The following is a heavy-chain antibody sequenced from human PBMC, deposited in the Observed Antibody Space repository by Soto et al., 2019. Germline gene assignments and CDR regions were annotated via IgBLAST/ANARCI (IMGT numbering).Heavy chain of an antibody. CDR3: ARVVPGAEAWFGP. Sequence: QVQLVQSGGEVKRPGASVKVSCKTSGYTFSNYGITWVRQAPGHPLEWLGWISLYSDGTNYAQKFQGRVSMTTDTSTTTADIELRSLRSDDTAVYYCARVVPGAEAWFGPWGQGTLVTVA. D-gene: IGHD2-2*01. CDR2: ISLYSDGT. V-gene: IGHV1-18*01. J-gene: IGHJ5*02. CDR1: GYTFSNYG.